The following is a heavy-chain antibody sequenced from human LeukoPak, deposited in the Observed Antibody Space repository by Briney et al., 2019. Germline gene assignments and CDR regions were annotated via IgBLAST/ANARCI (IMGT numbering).Heavy chain of an antibody. J-gene: IGHJ5*02. CDR1: GYTLPTHY. CDR3: ARDSTTNSLADP. D-gene: IGHD2/OR15-2a*01. CDR2: INARDCSA. Sequence: ASVKVSCKASGYTLPTHYMHWVRPAPGAGLEWMGIINARDCSASVAEKFQSRVNMTRDSFTSTVYRELSRLTSEDTALCDCARDSTTNSLADPWGQGTLVTVSS. V-gene: IGHV1-46*01.